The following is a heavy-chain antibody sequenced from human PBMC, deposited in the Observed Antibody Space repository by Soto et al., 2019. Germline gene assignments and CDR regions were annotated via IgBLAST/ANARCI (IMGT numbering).Heavy chain of an antibody. D-gene: IGHD5-12*01. V-gene: IGHV4-34*01. Sequence: QVQLQQWGAGLLKPSETLSLNCAVTGGSLSGYYWSWIRQPPGKGLEWIGEVKDGGHTNYSPSLRGRVTISSDSSINQFSLRLTSVTAADTGVYYCARGQEGVVATHWDQGSLVTVSS. J-gene: IGHJ4*02. CDR3: ARGQEGVVATH. CDR1: GGSLSGYY. CDR2: VKDGGHT.